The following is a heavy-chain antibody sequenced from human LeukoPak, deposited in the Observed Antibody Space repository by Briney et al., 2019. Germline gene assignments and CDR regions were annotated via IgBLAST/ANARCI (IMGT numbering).Heavy chain of an antibody. V-gene: IGHV1-69*01. Sequence: ASVRVSCMASRGTFISYTISWVPEAPGQGRDCMGGLIPIFGTANYAQKFQGRVPIHADESTSTAYMELRSLRYDGTALYYSAGRLLVPGALDYLGQGTLVSDSP. J-gene: IGHJ4*02. CDR1: RGTFISYT. CDR2: LIPIFGTA. CDR3: AGRLLVPGALDY. D-gene: IGHD6-13*01.